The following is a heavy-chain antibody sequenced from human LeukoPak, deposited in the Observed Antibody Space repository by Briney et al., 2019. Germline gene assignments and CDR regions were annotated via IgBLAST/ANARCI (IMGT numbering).Heavy chain of an antibody. CDR3: ARVPRSYYYYYYMDV. CDR1: GGSISSYY. J-gene: IGHJ6*03. V-gene: IGHV4-59*01. Sequence: ASETLSLTCTVSGGSISSYYWSWIRQPPGKGLEWIGYIYYSGSTNYNPSLKSRVTISVDTSKNQFSLKLSSVTAAGTAVYYCARVPRSYYYYYYMDVWGKGTTVTVSS. CDR2: IYYSGST.